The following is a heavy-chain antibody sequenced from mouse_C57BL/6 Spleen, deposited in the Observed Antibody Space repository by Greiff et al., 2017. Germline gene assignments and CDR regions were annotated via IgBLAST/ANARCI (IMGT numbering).Heavy chain of an antibody. CDR3: ANNEAYYSNYGGYFDV. Sequence: VQGVESGPGLVQPSQSLSITCTVSGFSLTSYGVHWVRQSPGKGLEWLGVIWRGGSTDYNAAFMSSLSITKDNSKSQVFFKMNSLQADYTAIYYCANNEAYYSNYGGYFDVWGTGTTVTVSS. J-gene: IGHJ1*03. D-gene: IGHD2-5*01. CDR2: IWRGGST. CDR1: GFSLTSYG. V-gene: IGHV2-5*01.